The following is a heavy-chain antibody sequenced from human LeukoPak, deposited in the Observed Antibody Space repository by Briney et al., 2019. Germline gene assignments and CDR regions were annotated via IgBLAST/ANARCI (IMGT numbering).Heavy chain of an antibody. CDR3: ARDRPGYSYGVFDY. J-gene: IGHJ4*02. CDR1: GDSISSYY. V-gene: IGHV4-59*01. D-gene: IGHD5-18*01. Sequence: SETLSLTCTVSGDSISSYYWSWIRQPPGKGLEWIGYIYYSGSTNYNPSLKSRVTISVDTSKNQFSLKLSSVTAADTAVYYCARDRPGYSYGVFDYWGQGTLVTVSS. CDR2: IYYSGST.